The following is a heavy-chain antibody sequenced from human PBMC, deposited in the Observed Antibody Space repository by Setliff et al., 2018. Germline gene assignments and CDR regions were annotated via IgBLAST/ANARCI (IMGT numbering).Heavy chain of an antibody. V-gene: IGHV4-34*12. Sequence: SETLSLPCAVYGGSFSGYYWSWIRQPPGKRLEWIGEIIHSGSTNYNPSLKSRVTISMDTSKNQFYLKVSSVTAADTAVSYCARSFSRREKFLLDYWGQGALVTVSS. CDR2: IIHSGST. J-gene: IGHJ4*02. CDR1: GGSFSGYY. CDR3: ARSFSRREKFLLDY.